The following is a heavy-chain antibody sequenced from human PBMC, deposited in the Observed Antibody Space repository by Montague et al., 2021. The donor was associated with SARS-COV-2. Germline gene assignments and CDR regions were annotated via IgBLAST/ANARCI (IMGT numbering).Heavy chain of an antibody. Sequence: SLRLSCAASGFTFRDCWMHWVRQAPGKGLVWVSRIETDGSATTYADSVKGRFTISRDNAKNTLYLQMNRLRAEDTAVYYCARGGPGTGMDYWGQGSLVTVSS. D-gene: IGHD1-1*01. CDR1: GFTFRDCW. V-gene: IGHV3-74*01. CDR3: ARGGPGTGMDY. J-gene: IGHJ4*02. CDR2: IETDGSAT.